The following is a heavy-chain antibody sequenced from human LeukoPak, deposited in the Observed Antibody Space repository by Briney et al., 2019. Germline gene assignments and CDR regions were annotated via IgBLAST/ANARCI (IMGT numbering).Heavy chain of an antibody. J-gene: IGHJ4*02. CDR1: GGSINSGGYS. CDR2: IYDSGST. Sequence: SETLSLTCVVSGGSINSGGYSWSWIRQPLGKGLEWIGYIYDSGSTLYNPSLESRLTISIDTSKNQFSLKLSSVTAADTAVYFCARGFRGDNFDYWGQGTLVTVSS. CDR3: ARGFRGDNFDY. D-gene: IGHD7-27*01. V-gene: IGHV4-30-4*07.